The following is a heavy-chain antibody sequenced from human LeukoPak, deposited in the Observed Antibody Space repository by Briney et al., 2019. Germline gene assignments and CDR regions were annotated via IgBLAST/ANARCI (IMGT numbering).Heavy chain of an antibody. CDR1: GYTFTSYA. Sequence: GASVKVSRKASGYTFTSYAMHWVRQAPGQRLEWMGWINAGNGNTKYSQKFQGRVTIARDTSASTAYMELSSLRSEDTAVYYCARDSVRGLNWFDPWGQGTLVTVSS. D-gene: IGHD3-10*02. CDR2: INAGNGNT. J-gene: IGHJ5*02. V-gene: IGHV1-3*01. CDR3: ARDSVRGLNWFDP.